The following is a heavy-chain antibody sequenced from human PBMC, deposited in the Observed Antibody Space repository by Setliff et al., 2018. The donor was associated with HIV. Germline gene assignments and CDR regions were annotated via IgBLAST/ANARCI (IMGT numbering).Heavy chain of an antibody. D-gene: IGHD2-2*01. CDR1: GGSISSYY. J-gene: IGHJ6*03. CDR3: ARDLLGYCSSTSCHSHYMDV. CDR2: IYYSGST. V-gene: IGHV4-59*01. Sequence: SLTCTVSGGSISSYYWSWIRQPPGKGLEWIGYIYYSGSTNYNPSLKSRVTISVDTSKNQFSLKLSSVTAADTAVYYCARDLLGYCSSTSCHSHYMDVWGKGTTVTVSS.